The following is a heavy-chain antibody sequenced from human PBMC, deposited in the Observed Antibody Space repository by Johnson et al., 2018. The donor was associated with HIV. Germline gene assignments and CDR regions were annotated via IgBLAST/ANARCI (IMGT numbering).Heavy chain of an antibody. V-gene: IGHV3-11*04. CDR2: ISSSGSSR. CDR1: GFTFSDYY. D-gene: IGHD3-16*01. J-gene: IGHJ3*01. Sequence: QVQLMESGGGVVQPGRSLRLSCAASGFTFSDYYMSWIRQAPGKGLEWVSYISSSGSSRYYADSVKGRFTVSRDNAKNSLYLQTNSLRADDTAVYYCARGLWLTPDVFDFWGQGTMVTVSS. CDR3: ARGLWLTPDVFDF.